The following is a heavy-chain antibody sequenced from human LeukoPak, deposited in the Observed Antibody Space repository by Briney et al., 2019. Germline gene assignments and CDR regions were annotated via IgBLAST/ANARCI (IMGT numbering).Heavy chain of an antibody. D-gene: IGHD6-19*01. Sequence: PGGPLRLSCAASGFTFSSYAMSWVRQAPGKGLEWVSAISGSGGSTYYADSVKGRFTISRDNSKNTLYLQMNSLRAENTAVYYCAKAAASSGWYADYWGQGTLATVSS. CDR2: ISGSGGST. CDR1: GFTFSSYA. V-gene: IGHV3-23*01. J-gene: IGHJ4*02. CDR3: AKAAASSGWYADY.